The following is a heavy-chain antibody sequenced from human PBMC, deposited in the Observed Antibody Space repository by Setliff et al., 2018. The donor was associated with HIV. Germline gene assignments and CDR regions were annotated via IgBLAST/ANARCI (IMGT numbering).Heavy chain of an antibody. CDR3: ARGKGVGGVVITGGLDV. CDR2: MNPNTGVS. Sequence: GASVKVSCKASGHAFTNVDIHWLRRATGQGLDGMGWMNPNTGVSGYALKFQARVTMTRDTSISTAYMELSSLTYGATAVYYCARGKGVGGVVITGGLDVWGKGTTVTVSS. D-gene: IGHD3-10*01. J-gene: IGHJ6*04. CDR1: GHAFTNVD. V-gene: IGHV1-8*01.